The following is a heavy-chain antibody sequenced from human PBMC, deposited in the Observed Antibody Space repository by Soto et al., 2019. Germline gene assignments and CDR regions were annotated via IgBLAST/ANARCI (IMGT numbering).Heavy chain of an antibody. CDR1: GFTVSNNY. D-gene: IGHD3-10*01. J-gene: IGHJ4*02. Sequence: EVQLVESGGGLIQPGGSLRLSCAVSGFTVSNNYMSWVRQAPGKGLEGVSVIYSGGYTAYGDSVKGRFTISRDNSKNTLYLQMNRRGAADPGVFSGGTTPGGGGYWGQGTLVTVSS. V-gene: IGHV3-53*01. CDR2: IYSGGYT. CDR3: GTTPGGGGY.